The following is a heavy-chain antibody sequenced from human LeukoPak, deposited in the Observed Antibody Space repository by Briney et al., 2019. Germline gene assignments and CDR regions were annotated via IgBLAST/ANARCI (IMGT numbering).Heavy chain of an antibody. Sequence: GGSPRLSCAASGFTFDDYAMHWVRQAPGKGLEWVSGITWNSDTIGYADSVKGRFTISRDNAKNSLYLQMNSLRAEDTALYYCAKDHLAVAGTAMRFDYWGQGTLVTVSS. CDR2: ITWNSDTI. CDR3: AKDHLAVAGTAMRFDY. J-gene: IGHJ4*02. V-gene: IGHV3-9*01. D-gene: IGHD6-19*01. CDR1: GFTFDDYA.